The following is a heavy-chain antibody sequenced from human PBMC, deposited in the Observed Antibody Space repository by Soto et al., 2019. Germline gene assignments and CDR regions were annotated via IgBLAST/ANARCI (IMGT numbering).Heavy chain of an antibody. J-gene: IGHJ5*02. V-gene: IGHV1-3*01. D-gene: IGHD2-21*02. CDR1: GYTFTSYA. CDR2: INAGNGNT. Sequence: QVQLVQSGAEVKKPGASVNVSCKASGYTFTSYAMHWVRQAPGQRLEWMGWINAGNGNTKYSKKFQGRVTITRDTSASTAYMELSSLRSEDTAVYYFARVFRGCDSDWFDPWGQGTLVTVSS. CDR3: ARVFRGCDSDWFDP.